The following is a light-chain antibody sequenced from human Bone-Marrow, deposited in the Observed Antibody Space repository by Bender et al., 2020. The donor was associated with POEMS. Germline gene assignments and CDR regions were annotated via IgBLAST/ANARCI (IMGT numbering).Light chain of an antibody. Sequence: QSALTQPASVSGSPGQSITISCTGTSSDVGGYKFVSWYQQHPGKAPKLMIYDVSHRPSGISNRFSGSKSGNTASLTISGLQAEDEADYYCSSYTSTNTLVFGGGTKVTVL. CDR3: SSYTSTNTLV. CDR1: SSDVGGYKF. J-gene: IGLJ2*01. CDR2: DVS. V-gene: IGLV2-14*03.